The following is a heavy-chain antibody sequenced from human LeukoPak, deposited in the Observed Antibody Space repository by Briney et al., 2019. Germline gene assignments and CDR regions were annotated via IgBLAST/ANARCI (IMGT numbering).Heavy chain of an antibody. CDR2: IYHSGST. J-gene: IGHJ4*02. Sequence: KPSETLSLTCAVSGYSISSGHYWGWIRQPPGKGLEWIGSIYHSGSTYYNPSLKSRVTISVDTSKNQFSLKLSSVTAADTAVYYCASYRGVLDYWGQGTLVTVSS. CDR3: ASYRGVLDY. D-gene: IGHD3-10*01. V-gene: IGHV4-38-2*01. CDR1: GYSISSGHY.